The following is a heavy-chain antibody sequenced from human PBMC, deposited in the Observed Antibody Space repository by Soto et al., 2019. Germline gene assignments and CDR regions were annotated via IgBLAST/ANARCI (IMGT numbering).Heavy chain of an antibody. J-gene: IGHJ4*02. CDR2: ITGSGRDT. Sequence: PGGSLRLSCTASGFNYSNNVLSWVRQAPGKGLDWVSGITGSGRDTYYADSVKGRFTISRDNSKNMVFLQMNSLRAEDTALYYCAKNGLDNSPSAIDSWGPGT. CDR3: AKNGLDNSPSAIDS. D-gene: IGHD2-8*01. V-gene: IGHV3-23*01. CDR1: GFNYSNNV.